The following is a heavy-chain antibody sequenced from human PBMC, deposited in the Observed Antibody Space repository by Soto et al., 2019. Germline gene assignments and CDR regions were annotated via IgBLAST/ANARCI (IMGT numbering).Heavy chain of an antibody. D-gene: IGHD3-10*01. CDR3: AKDSITFFYGVDV. CDR1: GFTFSSCA. Sequence: PGGSLRLSCAASGFTFSSCAMNWVRQAPGKGLEWVSSISDSGGSTYYADSVKGRFTISRDNSKETLYLQMNSLRAEDTAVYYCAKDSITFFYGVDVWGQGTTVTVSS. CDR2: ISDSGGST. V-gene: IGHV3-23*01. J-gene: IGHJ6*02.